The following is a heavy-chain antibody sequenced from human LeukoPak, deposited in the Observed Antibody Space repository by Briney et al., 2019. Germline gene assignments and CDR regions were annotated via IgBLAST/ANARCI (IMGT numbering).Heavy chain of an antibody. J-gene: IGHJ4*02. CDR3: ATRRSGGWNFDY. D-gene: IGHD2-15*01. V-gene: IGHV4-4*07. CDR1: GGSISSYY. CDR2: IYTSGST. Sequence: KPSETLSLTCTVSGGSISSYYWSWIRQPAVKGQEWIGRIYTSGSTNYNPSLKSRVTISVDTSKNQFSLYLSSVTAADTAVYYCATRRSGGWNFDYWGRGTLVTVSS.